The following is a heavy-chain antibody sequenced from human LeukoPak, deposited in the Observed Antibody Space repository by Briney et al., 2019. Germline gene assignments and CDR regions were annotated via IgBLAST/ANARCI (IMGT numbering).Heavy chain of an antibody. J-gene: IGHJ4*02. CDR3: AKGRSGITIFGVGYFDY. CDR1: GFTFSSYA. V-gene: IGHV3-30-3*01. Sequence: GGSLRLSCAASGFTFSSYAMHWVRQAPGKGLEWVAVISYDGSNKYYADSVKGRLTISRDNSKNTVYLQMNSLRAEDTAVYYCAKGRSGITIFGVGYFDYWGQGTLVTVSS. CDR2: ISYDGSNK. D-gene: IGHD3-3*01.